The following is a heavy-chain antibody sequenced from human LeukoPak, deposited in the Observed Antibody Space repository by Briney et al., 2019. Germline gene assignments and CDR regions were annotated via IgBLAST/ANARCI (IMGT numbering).Heavy chain of an antibody. CDR2: IIPIFGTA. D-gene: IGHD2-2*01. V-gene: IGHV1-69*13. CDR3: ARDCSSTSCYEY. Sequence: GASVTVSCKASGGTFSSYAISWVRQAPGQGLEWMGGIIPIFGTANYAQKFQGRVTITADESTSTAYMELSSLRSEDTAVYYCARDCSSTSCYEYWGQGTPVTVSS. J-gene: IGHJ4*02. CDR1: GGTFSSYA.